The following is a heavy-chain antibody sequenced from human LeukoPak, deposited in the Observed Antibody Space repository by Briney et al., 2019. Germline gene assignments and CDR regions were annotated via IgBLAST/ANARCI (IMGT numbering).Heavy chain of an antibody. D-gene: IGHD1-26*01. Sequence: PGTSLRLSCAVSGFTFSSYGMHWVRQAPGKGLEWVAVIWYDGNNKYYADSVKGRFTISRDNSKNTVYLQMNSLRAEDTAVYYCARGSGNYYNRLDYWGQGTLVTVSS. CDR1: GFTFSSYG. CDR2: IWYDGNNK. J-gene: IGHJ4*02. CDR3: ARGSGNYYNRLDY. V-gene: IGHV3-33*01.